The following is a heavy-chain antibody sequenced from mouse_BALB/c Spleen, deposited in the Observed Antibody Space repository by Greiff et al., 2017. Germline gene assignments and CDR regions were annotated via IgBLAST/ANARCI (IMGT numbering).Heavy chain of an antibody. CDR3: ARYGNPYYYAMDY. V-gene: IGHV3-8*02. CDR1: GDSITSGY. CDR2: ISYSGST. Sequence: EVKLVESGPSLVKPSQTLSLTCSVTGDSITSGYWNWIRKFPGNKLEYMGYISYSGSTYYNPSLKSRISITRDTSKNQYYLQLNSVTTEDTATYYCARYGNPYYYAMDYWGQGTSVTVSS. J-gene: IGHJ4*01. D-gene: IGHD2-1*01.